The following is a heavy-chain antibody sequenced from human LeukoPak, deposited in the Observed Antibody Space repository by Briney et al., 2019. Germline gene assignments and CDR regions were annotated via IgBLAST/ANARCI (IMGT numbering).Heavy chain of an antibody. CDR1: GFTFSSYW. CDR2: IKEDGTET. Sequence: GGSLRLSCEVSGFTFSSYWMNWVRQAPGKGLEWVANIKEDGTETYYVDSVKGRFTISRDNAKNSLYLQMNSLRVEDTAVYYCAKEGRSLQTYWGQGTLVTVSS. CDR3: AKEGRSLQTY. V-gene: IGHV3-7*03. D-gene: IGHD5-24*01. J-gene: IGHJ4*02.